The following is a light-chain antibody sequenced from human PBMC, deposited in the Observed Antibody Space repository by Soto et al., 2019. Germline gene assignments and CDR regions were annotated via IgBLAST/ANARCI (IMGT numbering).Light chain of an antibody. J-gene: IGKJ4*01. CDR1: QGIGND. Sequence: DIQMTQSPSSLSASVGDRVTITCRASQGIGNDLGWYQQKPGKAPKRLIYAASSLQSGGPSRFSGSESGSEFTLTISSLQPEDVATYYCQQYNSYPLTFGGGTKVEVK. CDR2: AAS. CDR3: QQYNSYPLT. V-gene: IGKV1-17*01.